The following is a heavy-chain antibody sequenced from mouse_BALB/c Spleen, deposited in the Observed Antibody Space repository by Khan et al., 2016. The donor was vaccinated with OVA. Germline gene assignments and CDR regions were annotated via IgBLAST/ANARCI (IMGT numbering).Heavy chain of an antibody. Sequence: VQLKQSGPELVEPGASVKLSCKASGYTFTNYVIHWVKQKPGQGLEWIGYINPDNAGTRYNEKFKGKATLTSDISSTSAYMELLSLTSEDSAVYDGAREASSWDFSFPYWGQGTLVTVSA. J-gene: IGHJ3*01. CDR2: INPDNAGT. V-gene: IGHV1S136*01. D-gene: IGHD4-1*01. CDR1: GYTFTNYV. CDR3: AREASSWDFSFPY.